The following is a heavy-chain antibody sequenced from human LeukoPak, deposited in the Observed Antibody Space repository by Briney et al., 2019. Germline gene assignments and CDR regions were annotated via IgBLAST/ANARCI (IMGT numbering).Heavy chain of an antibody. CDR2: ISASGGST. D-gene: IGHD3-3*01. V-gene: IGHV3-23*01. CDR3: AKEGAGGYDFWSGYRDDDAFDI. CDR1: GFTFSSYT. Sequence: PGGSLRLSCAASGFTFSSYTMNWVRQAPGKGLEWVSGISASGGSTYYADSVKGRFTISRDNSKNTLYLQMNSLRAEDTAVYDCAKEGAGGYDFWSGYRDDDAFDIWGQGTMVTVSS. J-gene: IGHJ3*02.